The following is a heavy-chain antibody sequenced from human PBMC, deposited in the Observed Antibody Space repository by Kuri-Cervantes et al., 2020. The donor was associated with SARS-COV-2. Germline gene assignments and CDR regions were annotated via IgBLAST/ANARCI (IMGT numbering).Heavy chain of an antibody. J-gene: IGHJ5*02. D-gene: IGHD6-13*01. CDR2: IYHSGTT. CDR1: GSSVSSPNY. V-gene: IGHV4-38-2*02. CDR3: ARDRGRIAAAGIGWFDP. Sequence: GSLRLSCTVSGSSVSSPNYWGWLRQPPGKGLEWIGSIYHSGTTYYNPSLKSRLTISVDTSKKQFSLNLSSVTAADTAVYYCARDRGRIAAAGIGWFDPWGQGTLVTVSS.